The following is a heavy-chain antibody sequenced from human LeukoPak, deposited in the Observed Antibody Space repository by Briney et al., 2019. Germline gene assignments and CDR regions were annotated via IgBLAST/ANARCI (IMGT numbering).Heavy chain of an antibody. CDR1: GGSISSSSYY. D-gene: IGHD3-10*01. CDR3: ARQKAMVRGVIMPDLDY. Sequence: SSETLSLTCTVSGGSISSSSYYWGWIRQPPGKGLEWIGSIYYSGSTYYNPSLKSRVTISVDTSKNQFSLKLSSVTAADTAVYYCARQKAMVRGVIMPDLDYWGQGTLVTVSS. J-gene: IGHJ4*02. V-gene: IGHV4-39*01. CDR2: IYYSGST.